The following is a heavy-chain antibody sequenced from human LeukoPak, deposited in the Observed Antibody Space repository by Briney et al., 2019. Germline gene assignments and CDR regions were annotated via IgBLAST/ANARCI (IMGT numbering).Heavy chain of an antibody. CDR1: GYSFTNYW. CDR2: IYPGDSDT. J-gene: IGHJ4*02. CDR3: VRLYGDYGPIDY. Sequence: GESLKISCKGSGYSFTNYWIGWVRQMPGKGLEWMGVIYPGDSDTRYSLSFQGQVTISADKSISTAYLQWSSLEASDTAMYYCVRLYGDYGPIDYWGQGTLVTVSS. D-gene: IGHD4-17*01. V-gene: IGHV5-51*01.